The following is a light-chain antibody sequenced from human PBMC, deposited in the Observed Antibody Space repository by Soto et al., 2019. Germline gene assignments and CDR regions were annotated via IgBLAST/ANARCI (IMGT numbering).Light chain of an antibody. Sequence: QTVVTQEPSLTVSPGGTVTLTCASSTGAVTSDSYPSWFQQKPGQAPRALIYTISNKHSWTPARFSGSLLGGKAALTLSDVQPEDEAAYFCLLYYDSAHVFGPGTKLTVL. CDR3: LLYYDSAHV. J-gene: IGLJ1*01. V-gene: IGLV7-43*01. CDR1: TGAVTSDSY. CDR2: TIS.